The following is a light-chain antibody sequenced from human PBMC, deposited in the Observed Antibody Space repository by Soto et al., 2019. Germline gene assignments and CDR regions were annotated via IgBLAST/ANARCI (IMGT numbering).Light chain of an antibody. CDR3: SSYTGSSTLGV. V-gene: IGLV2-11*01. Sequence: QSALTQPRSVSGSPGQSVTISCTGTSSDVGGYNYVSWYQQHPGKAPKLMIYDVSKRPSGVPDRFSGSKSGNTASLTISGLQAEDEADYYCSSYTGSSTLGVFGGGTKLTVL. CDR2: DVS. J-gene: IGLJ3*02. CDR1: SSDVGGYNY.